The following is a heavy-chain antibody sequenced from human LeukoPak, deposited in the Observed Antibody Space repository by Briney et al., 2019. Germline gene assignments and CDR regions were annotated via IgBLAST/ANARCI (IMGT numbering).Heavy chain of an antibody. Sequence: ASVKVSCKASGYTFTSYDINWVRQATGQGLEWMGWMNPNSGNTGYAQKFQGRVTMTRNTSISTAYMELSSLRSEDTAVYYCASFYSSGWYPIDYWGQGTLVTVSS. V-gene: IGHV1-8*01. D-gene: IGHD6-19*01. CDR1: GYTFTSYD. CDR3: ASFYSSGWYPIDY. CDR2: MNPNSGNT. J-gene: IGHJ4*02.